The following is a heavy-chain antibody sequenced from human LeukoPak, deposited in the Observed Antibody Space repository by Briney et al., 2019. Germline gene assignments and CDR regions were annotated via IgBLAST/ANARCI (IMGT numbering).Heavy chain of an antibody. Sequence: GGSLRLSCAASGFTFDDYAMHWVRQARGKGLERVSGIGWNSGSIGYADSVKGRFTISRDNAKNSLYLQMNSLRAEDTALYYCAKDISAGYSYGYYFDYWGQGTLVTVSS. V-gene: IGHV3-9*01. J-gene: IGHJ4*02. CDR3: AKDISAGYSYGYYFDY. CDR1: GFTFDDYA. CDR2: IGWNSGSI. D-gene: IGHD5-18*01.